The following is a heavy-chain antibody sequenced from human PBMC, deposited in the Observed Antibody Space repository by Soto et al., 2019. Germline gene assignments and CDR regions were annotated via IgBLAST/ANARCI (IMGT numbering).Heavy chain of an antibody. J-gene: IGHJ6*02. CDR3: ARGGTGSGYYYAMDV. V-gene: IGHV3-74*03. CDR1: GFTISSYW. D-gene: IGHD3-16*01. Sequence: PGGSLRLSCAASGFTISSYWMHWVRQAPGKGLVWVSRINSDGSSTQYADSVKGRFTISRDNAKNKLYLQVNSLRAEDTAVYYCARGGTGSGYYYAMDVWGQGTTVTVSS. CDR2: INSDGSST.